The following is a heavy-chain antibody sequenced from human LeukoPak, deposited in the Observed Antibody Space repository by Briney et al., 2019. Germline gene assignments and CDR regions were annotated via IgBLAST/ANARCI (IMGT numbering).Heavy chain of an antibody. CDR1: GFTFSSYS. J-gene: IGHJ4*02. V-gene: IGHV3-21*01. Sequence: GGSLRLSCAASGFTFSSYSMNWVRQAPGKGLGWVSSISSSSSYIYYADSVKGRFTISRDNAKNSLYLQMNSLRAEDTAVYYCAVRMNYGSGSYYNVLGDDYWGQGTLVTVSS. CDR3: AVRMNYGSGSYYNVLGDDY. CDR2: ISSSSSYI. D-gene: IGHD3-10*01.